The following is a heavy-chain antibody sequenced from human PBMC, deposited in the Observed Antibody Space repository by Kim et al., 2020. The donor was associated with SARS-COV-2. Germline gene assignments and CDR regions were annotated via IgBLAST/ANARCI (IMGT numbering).Heavy chain of an antibody. CDR2: ISPTGRT. V-gene: IGHV4-34*01. D-gene: IGHD1-26*01. CDR1: GGSLSDNY. J-gene: IGHJ4*01. CDR3: ARSTYYFPGLDY. Sequence: SETLSLTCAVSGGSLSDNYWTWIRQAPGKGLEWIGEISPTGRTHYTPSLERRVTISIDTSKTHFSLRLVSVTAADPAVYYCARSTYYFPGLDYLG.